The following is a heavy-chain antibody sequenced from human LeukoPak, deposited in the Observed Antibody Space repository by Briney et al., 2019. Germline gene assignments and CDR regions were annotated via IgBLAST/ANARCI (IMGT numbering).Heavy chain of an antibody. CDR2: INHSGNT. CDR1: GGSSSGYF. Sequence: SETLSLTSAVYGGSSSGYFWNWIRQPPGKGLEWIGEINHSGNTNYNASLKSRVTISVDTSKNQISLKLTSVTAADTAIYYCAREGFYGSGRSLDSWGQGTLVTVS. V-gene: IGHV4-34*01. J-gene: IGHJ4*02. CDR3: AREGFYGSGRSLDS. D-gene: IGHD3-10*01.